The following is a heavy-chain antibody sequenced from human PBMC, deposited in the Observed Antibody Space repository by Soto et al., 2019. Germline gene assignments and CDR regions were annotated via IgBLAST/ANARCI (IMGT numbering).Heavy chain of an antibody. CDR2: ISGNSGTT. V-gene: IGHV3-23*01. J-gene: IGHJ4*02. CDR3: TKGRAITVFGVITPFDS. Sequence: EVQLLESGGDFKQPGGSLRLSCEGSGFNFSNYALNWVRQAPGKRLEWVSVISGNSGTTYYAASVKGRFTISRDNSKKTPYLQMTRLRADDTAAYYCTKGRAITVFGVITPFDSWGQGNLVTVSS. CDR1: GFNFSNYA. D-gene: IGHD3-3*01.